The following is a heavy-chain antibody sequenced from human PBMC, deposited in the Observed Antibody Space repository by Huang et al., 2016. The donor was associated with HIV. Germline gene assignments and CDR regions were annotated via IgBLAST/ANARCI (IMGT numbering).Heavy chain of an antibody. CDR1: GGSFSGYF. V-gene: IGHV4-34*02. J-gene: IGHJ5*01. D-gene: IGHD3-16*01. CDR2: INHDGVT. CDR3: AREIMISFGGPFDS. Sequence: QVQLEQWGAGLLKPSETLSLTCAVYGGSFSGYFWTWIRQSPGKGLEWIGQINHDGVTDYNPSLKSRATISVDTSKNQFSLKLTSVTAADTAIYYCAREIMISFGGPFDSWGHGNLVTVSS.